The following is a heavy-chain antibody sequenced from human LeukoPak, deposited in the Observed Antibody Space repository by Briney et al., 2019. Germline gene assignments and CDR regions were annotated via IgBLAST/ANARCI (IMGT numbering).Heavy chain of an antibody. D-gene: IGHD1-26*01. CDR1: GFTFSSYW. CDR3: VRNPPRYFN. Sequence: GGSLRLSCAASGFTFSSYWVIWVRQAPGKGLEWVANIQQDGSEKYYVDFVKGRFTISRDNAKNSLYLQMNSLRAEDTAVYYCVRNPPRYFNWGQGTLVTVSS. V-gene: IGHV3-7*05. CDR2: IQQDGSEK. J-gene: IGHJ4*02.